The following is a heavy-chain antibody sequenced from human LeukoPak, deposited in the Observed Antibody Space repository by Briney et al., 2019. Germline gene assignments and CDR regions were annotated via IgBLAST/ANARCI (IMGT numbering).Heavy chain of an antibody. CDR2: IGSSSSYX. J-gene: IGHJ4*02. CDR1: SYX. D-gene: IGHD5-18*01. V-gene: IGHV3-21*01. CDR3: XXXXXGYSHGYDF. Sequence: SYXXNXVRXXPXKXXXXVSSIGSSSSYXXYADSVKGRFTMSXXXAXXSLYLQMDSLRAEDTAVYYXXXXXXGYSHGYDFWGQGTLVTVSS.